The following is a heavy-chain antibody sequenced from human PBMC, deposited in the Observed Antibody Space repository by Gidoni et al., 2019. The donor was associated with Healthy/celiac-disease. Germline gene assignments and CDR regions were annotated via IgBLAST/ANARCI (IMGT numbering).Heavy chain of an antibody. CDR1: GFTFDDYA. V-gene: IGHV3-9*01. J-gene: IGHJ4*02. CDR2: IGWNSGSI. D-gene: IGHD7-27*01. CDR3: AKDTGNWGSSVEGFDY. Sequence: EVQLVESGGGLVQPGRSLRLSCAASGFTFDDYAMPWVRQAPGKGLEWVSGIGWNSGSIGYADSVKGRFTISRDNAKNSLYLQMNSLRAEDTALYYCAKDTGNWGSSVEGFDYWGQGTLVTVSS.